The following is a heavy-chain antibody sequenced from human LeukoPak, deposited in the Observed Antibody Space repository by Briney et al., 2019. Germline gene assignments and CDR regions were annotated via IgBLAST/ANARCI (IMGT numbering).Heavy chain of an antibody. J-gene: IGHJ4*02. Sequence: GASLKISCKGSGSRFTSYWIGWVRQMPGKGLEWMGIIYPGDSDTRYSPSFQGQVTISADKSISTAYLQWSSLKASDTAMYYCARRPINIRLRYFDYWGQGTLVTVSS. CDR1: GSRFTSYW. CDR3: ARRPINIRLRYFDY. D-gene: IGHD1-1*01. CDR2: IYPGDSDT. V-gene: IGHV5-51*01.